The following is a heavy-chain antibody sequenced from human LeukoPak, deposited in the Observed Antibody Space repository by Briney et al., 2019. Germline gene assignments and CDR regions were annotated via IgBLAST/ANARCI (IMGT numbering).Heavy chain of an antibody. Sequence: SETLSLTCTVSSGSISTSNYYWGWVRQPPGKALERIGNIFYSGSTYYSPSLKSRVTISLDTSKHQFSLNLTSVTAADTAVYYCASNTGTVFDYWGQGALVTVSS. J-gene: IGHJ4*02. D-gene: IGHD7-27*01. CDR1: SGSISTSNYY. CDR3: ASNTGTVFDY. CDR2: IFYSGST. V-gene: IGHV4-39*07.